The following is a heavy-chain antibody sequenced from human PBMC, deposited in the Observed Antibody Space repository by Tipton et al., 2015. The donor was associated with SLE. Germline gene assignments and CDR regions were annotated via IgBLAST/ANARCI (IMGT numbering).Heavy chain of an antibody. D-gene: IGHD3-22*01. CDR1: GGAISNYY. CDR3: PIYYHDSTGLHWFDP. Sequence: LRLSCTVSGGAISNYYWSWIRQPPGKGLEWIGYGYISHTGTTNYNPSLKSRVTISVDTSKNQFSLELSSVTAADTAVYYCPIYYHDSTGLHWFDPWGQGTLVTVSS. J-gene: IGHJ5*02. CDR2: GYISHTGTT. V-gene: IGHV4-59*08.